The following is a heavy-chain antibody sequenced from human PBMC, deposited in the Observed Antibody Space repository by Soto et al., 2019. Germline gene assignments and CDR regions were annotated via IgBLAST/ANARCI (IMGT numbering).Heavy chain of an antibody. CDR1: ECPFMSYG. CDR2: ISYDGSNK. V-gene: IGHV3-30-3*01. J-gene: IGHJ4*02. CDR3: ARIGNFDY. Sequence: SAASECPFMSYGIHWVRQAPGKGLEWVAVISYDGSNKYYADSVKGRFTISRDNSKNTLYLQMNSLRAEDTAVYYCARIGNFDYWGQGTLVTVSS.